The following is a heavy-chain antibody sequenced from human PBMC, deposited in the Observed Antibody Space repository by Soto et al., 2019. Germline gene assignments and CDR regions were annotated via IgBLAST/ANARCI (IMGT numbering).Heavy chain of an antibody. CDR3: ARSSLEFDAFDI. V-gene: IGHV3-66*01. CDR2: IYSGGST. CDR1: GFTVRSNY. J-gene: IGHJ3*02. D-gene: IGHD1-1*01. Sequence: ESGGGLVQPGGSLRLSCAASGFTVRSNYMSWVRQAPGKGLEWVSVIYSGGSTYYADSVKGRFTISRDNSKNTLYLQMNSLRAEDTAVYYCARSSLEFDAFDIWGQGTMVTVSS.